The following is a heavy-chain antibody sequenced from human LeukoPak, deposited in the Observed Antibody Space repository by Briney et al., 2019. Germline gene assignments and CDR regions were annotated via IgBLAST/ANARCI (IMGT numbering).Heavy chain of an antibody. J-gene: IGHJ6*02. CDR1: GGSISSGDYY. CDR3: AREAGYCRSTSCYAGLYGMDV. V-gene: IGHV4-30-4*01. Sequence: SETLSLTCTVSGGSISSGDYYWSWIRQPPGKGLEWIGYIYYSGSTYYNPSLKSRVTISVDTSKNQFSLKLSSVTAADTAVYYCAREAGYCRSTSCYAGLYGMDVWGQGTTVTVSS. D-gene: IGHD2-2*01. CDR2: IYYSGST.